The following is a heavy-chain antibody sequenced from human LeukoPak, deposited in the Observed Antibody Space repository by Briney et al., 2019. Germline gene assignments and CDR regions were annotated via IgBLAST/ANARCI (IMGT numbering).Heavy chain of an antibody. V-gene: IGHV4-39*02. CDR2: IYYSGST. J-gene: IGHJ4*02. CDR1: GGSISSSSYY. Sequence: SETLSLPCTVSGGSISSSSYYWGWIRQPPGKGLEWIGSIYYSGSTYYNPSLKSRLTISVDTSKNQFSLKLSSVTAADTAVYYCAIDFDWLSSFDYWGQGTLFTVCS. CDR3: AIDFDWLSSFDY. D-gene: IGHD3-9*01.